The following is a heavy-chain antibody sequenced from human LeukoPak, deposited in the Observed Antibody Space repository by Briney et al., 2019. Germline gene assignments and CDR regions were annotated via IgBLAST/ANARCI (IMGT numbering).Heavy chain of an antibody. CDR1: GGSISGYY. CDR3: ARHRLACNWFDP. D-gene: IGHD3-16*02. J-gene: IGHJ5*02. Sequence: SETLSLTCTVSGGSISGYYWSWIRQPPGKGLEWIGYIYTSGSTNYNPSLKSRVTISVDTSKNQFSLKLSSVTAADTAVYYCARHRLACNWFDPWGQGTLVTVSS. V-gene: IGHV4-4*09. CDR2: IYTSGST.